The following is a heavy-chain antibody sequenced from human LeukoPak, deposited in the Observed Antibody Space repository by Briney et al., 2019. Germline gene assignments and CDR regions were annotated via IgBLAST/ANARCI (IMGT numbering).Heavy chain of an antibody. V-gene: IGHV1-2*02. Sequence: ASVKDSCKASGYTFTGYYMHWVRQAPGQGLEWMGWINPNSGGTNYAQKIQGRVTMTRDTSISTAYMELSRLRSDDTAVYYCATGGSYLYYFDYWGQGTLVTVSS. CDR1: GYTFTGYY. D-gene: IGHD1-26*01. CDR2: INPNSGGT. J-gene: IGHJ4*02. CDR3: ATGGSYLYYFDY.